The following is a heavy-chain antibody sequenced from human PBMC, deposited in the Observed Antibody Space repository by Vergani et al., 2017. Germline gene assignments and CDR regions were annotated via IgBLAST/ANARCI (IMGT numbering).Heavy chain of an antibody. Sequence: QVQLVESGGGVVQPGRSLRLSCAASGFTLSSYGMHWVRQAPGKGLEWVAVIWYDGSNKYYADSVKGRFTISRDNSKNTLYLQMNSLRAEDTAVNYCARDKRDYYGMDVWGQGTTVTVSS. CDR2: IWYDGSNK. J-gene: IGHJ6*01. CDR1: GFTLSSYG. CDR3: ARDKRDYYGMDV. V-gene: IGHV3-33*01.